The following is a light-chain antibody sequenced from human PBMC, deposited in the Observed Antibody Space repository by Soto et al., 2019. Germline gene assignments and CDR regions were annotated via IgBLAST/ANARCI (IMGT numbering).Light chain of an antibody. Sequence: VMTQSPDSLAVSLGERATINCKSSQSVLSSSNNKNYLAWYQQKPGQPPKLIIHWASTRDSGVPDRFSGSGSGTDFALTISRLQAEDGAVYYGQQYYSTPWTFGQGTKVVIK. CDR1: QSVLSSSNNKNY. V-gene: IGKV4-1*01. CDR2: WAS. J-gene: IGKJ1*01. CDR3: QQYYSTPWT.